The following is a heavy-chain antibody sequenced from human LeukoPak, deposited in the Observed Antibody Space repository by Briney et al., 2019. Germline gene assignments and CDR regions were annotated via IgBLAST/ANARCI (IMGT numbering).Heavy chain of an antibody. J-gene: IGHJ5*02. V-gene: IGHV4-59*01. CDR2: MYFSGST. CDR3: ARGDGLGSYWFDP. CDR1: GGSISSYY. Sequence: PSETLSLTCTVSGGSISSYYWSWIRQPPGKGLEWIGYMYFSGSTTYNPSLKSRVTISLDTSKNQFSLKLTSVTAADTAVYYCARGDGLGSYWFDPWGQGTLVTVSS. D-gene: IGHD3-10*01.